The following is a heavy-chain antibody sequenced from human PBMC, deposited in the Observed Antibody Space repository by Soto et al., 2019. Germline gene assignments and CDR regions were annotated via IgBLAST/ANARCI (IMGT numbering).Heavy chain of an antibody. V-gene: IGHV3-74*01. D-gene: IGHD2-15*01. Sequence: GGSLRLSCATSKFPFSSYWMHWVRQGPGKGLVWVSRINSDGSNTDYADSVKGRFTISRDNAKNTLYLQMNSLRAEDTAVYYCASWVGYCSGSTCSDAFDIWGQGTMVTVSS. CDR1: KFPFSSYW. CDR3: ASWVGYCSGSTCSDAFDI. CDR2: INSDGSNT. J-gene: IGHJ3*02.